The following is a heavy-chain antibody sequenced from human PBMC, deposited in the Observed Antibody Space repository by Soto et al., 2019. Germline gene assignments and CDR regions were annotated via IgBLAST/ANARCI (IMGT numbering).Heavy chain of an antibody. Sequence: QVQLVQSGAEVKKPGASVKVSCKASGYTFTSYDINWVRQATGQGLEWMGWMNPNSGNTGYAQKFPGRATMTSNTSISTAYMELSSLRSDDTAVYYCAREVGYGGNSLDYWGQGTLVTVSS. J-gene: IGHJ4*02. D-gene: IGHD4-17*01. V-gene: IGHV1-8*01. CDR3: AREVGYGGNSLDY. CDR1: GYTFTSYD. CDR2: MNPNSGNT.